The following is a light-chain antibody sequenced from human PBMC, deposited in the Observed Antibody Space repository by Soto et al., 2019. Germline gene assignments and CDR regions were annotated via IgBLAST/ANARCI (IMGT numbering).Light chain of an antibody. CDR3: QQRSNWPIFT. Sequence: EIVLTQSPATLSLSPGERATLSCRASQSVSSYLAWYQQKPGQAPRLLIYDASNRATGIPARFRGSESGTDFTLTISSLEPEDFAVYYCQQRSNWPIFTFGPGTKVDIK. CDR1: QSVSSY. CDR2: DAS. V-gene: IGKV3-11*01. J-gene: IGKJ3*01.